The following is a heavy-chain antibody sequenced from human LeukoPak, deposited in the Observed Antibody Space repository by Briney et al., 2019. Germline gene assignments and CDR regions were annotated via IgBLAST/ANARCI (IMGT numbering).Heavy chain of an antibody. CDR1: GDSVSSNSAA. Sequence: SQTLSLTCASSGDSVSSNSAACNWIRQSPSRGLEWLGRTYYRSKWYNDYAVAVKSRITINPDTSKNQFSLQLNSVTPEDKAVYYCARGRIGGSCDYYYSYMDVWGKGTTVTVSS. D-gene: IGHD2-15*01. V-gene: IGHV6-1*01. CDR3: ARGRIGGSCDYYYSYMDV. CDR2: TYYRSKWYN. J-gene: IGHJ6*03.